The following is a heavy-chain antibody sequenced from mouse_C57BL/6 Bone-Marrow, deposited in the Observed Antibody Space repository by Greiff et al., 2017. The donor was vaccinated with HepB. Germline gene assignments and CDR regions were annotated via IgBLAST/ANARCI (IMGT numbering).Heavy chain of an antibody. D-gene: IGHD3-1*01. CDR1: GFSLTSYG. CDR2: IWSGGST. J-gene: IGHJ1*03. CDR3: ARNRGRDWYFDV. V-gene: IGHV2-2*01. Sequence: QVQLQQSGPGLVQPSQSLSITCTVSGFSLTSYGVHWVRQSPGKGLEWLGVIWSGGSTDYNAAFISRMSISKDNSKSQFCFKMNSLQADDTAIDYCARNRGRDWYFDVWGTGTTVTVSS.